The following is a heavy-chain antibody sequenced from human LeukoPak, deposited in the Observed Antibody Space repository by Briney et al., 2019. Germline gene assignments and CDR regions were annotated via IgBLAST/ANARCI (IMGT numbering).Heavy chain of an antibody. CDR3: ARGRITIFGVVIKEKQDAFDI. V-gene: IGHV1-2*02. D-gene: IGHD3-3*01. CDR1: GYTFTGYY. CDR2: INPNSGGT. Sequence: ASVKVSCKASGYTFTGYYMHWVRQAPGQGLEWMGWINPNSGGTNYAQKFQGRVTMTRDTSISTAYMELSRLRSDDTAVYYCARGRITIFGVVIKEKQDAFDIWGQGTMVTVSS. J-gene: IGHJ3*02.